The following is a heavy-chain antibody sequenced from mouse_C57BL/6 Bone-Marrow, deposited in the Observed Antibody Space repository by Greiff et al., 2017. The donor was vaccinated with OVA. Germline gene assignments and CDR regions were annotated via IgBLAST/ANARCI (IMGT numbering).Heavy chain of an antibody. D-gene: IGHD2-2*01. J-gene: IGHJ2*01. CDR3: ARHYGYYFDY. V-gene: IGHV5-12*01. Sequence: EVNLVESGGGLVQPGGSLKLSCAASGFTFSDYYMYWVRQTPEKRLEWVAYISNGGGSTYYPDTVKGRFTISRDNAKNTLYLQMSRLKSEDTAMYYCARHYGYYFDYWGQGTTLTVSS. CDR2: ISNGGGST. CDR1: GFTFSDYY.